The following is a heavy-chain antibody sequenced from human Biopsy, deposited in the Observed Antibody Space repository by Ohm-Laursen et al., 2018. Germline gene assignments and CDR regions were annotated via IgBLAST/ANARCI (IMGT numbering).Heavy chain of an antibody. Sequence: GTLSLTCSVSGGSISSFYWTWIRQPPGKGQEWIGDISDSGSTNYKPSLKSRVIISVDTSKNQFSLNLSSVTAADTAVYYCARRGSGGRSFDHWGQGTLVTVSS. D-gene: IGHD2-15*01. CDR1: GGSISSFY. CDR2: ISDSGST. CDR3: ARRGSGGRSFDH. V-gene: IGHV4-59*08. J-gene: IGHJ4*02.